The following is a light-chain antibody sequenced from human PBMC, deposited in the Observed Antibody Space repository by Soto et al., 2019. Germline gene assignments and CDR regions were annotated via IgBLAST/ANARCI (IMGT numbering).Light chain of an antibody. CDR2: GAS. CDR3: QQYDNWPPWT. CDR1: QSISAN. J-gene: IGKJ1*01. V-gene: IGKV3-15*01. Sequence: EIVMTQSPATLSVSPGERSTLSCRASQSISANLAWYQQKPGQAPILLIYGASTRAAGVPARFSGSGFGTEFTLTISSLQSEDFAVYSCQQYDNWPPWTFGQGTKVELK.